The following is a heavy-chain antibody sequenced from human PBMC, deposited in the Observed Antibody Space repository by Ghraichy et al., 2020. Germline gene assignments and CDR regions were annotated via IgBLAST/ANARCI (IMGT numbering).Heavy chain of an antibody. CDR1: GFTFTNYW. CDR2: VKPDGSDK. D-gene: IGHD2-2*01. V-gene: IGHV3-7*01. CDR3: AAQTSDRAFDF. Sequence: GGSLRLSCAASGFTFTNYWMAWVRQAAGKGLEWVANVKPDGSDKKYVDSVKGRFTISRDNARNSLSLQMDGLRTEDTAVYYCAAQTSDRAFDFWGQGAMVTVSS. J-gene: IGHJ3*01.